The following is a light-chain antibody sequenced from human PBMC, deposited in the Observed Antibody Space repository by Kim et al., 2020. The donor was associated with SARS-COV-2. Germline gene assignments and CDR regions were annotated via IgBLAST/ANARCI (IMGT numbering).Light chain of an antibody. V-gene: IGKV3-20*01. Sequence: PGGRATLSCGASQSLGSDYLAWYQPKPGQSPRLLIYGASSRATGIPDRFSGSGAGTDFSLTISRLEPEDFAVYYCLLFGNSPSYTFGQGTKLEIK. CDR2: GAS. CDR1: QSLGSDY. J-gene: IGKJ2*01. CDR3: LLFGNSPSYT.